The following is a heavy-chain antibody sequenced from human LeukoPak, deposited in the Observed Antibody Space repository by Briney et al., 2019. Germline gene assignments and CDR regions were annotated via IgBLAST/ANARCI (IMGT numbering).Heavy chain of an antibody. D-gene: IGHD3-10*01. J-gene: IGHJ4*02. V-gene: IGHV3-23*01. Sequence: GGSLRLSCAASGXTFSSYAMSWVRQAPGKGLEWVSAISGSGGSTYYADSVKGRFTISRDNSKNTLYLQMNSLRAEDTAVYYCANVRNFFHGSGSYSPFDYWGQGTLVTVSS. CDR2: ISGSGGST. CDR3: ANVRNFFHGSGSYSPFDY. CDR1: GXTFSSYA.